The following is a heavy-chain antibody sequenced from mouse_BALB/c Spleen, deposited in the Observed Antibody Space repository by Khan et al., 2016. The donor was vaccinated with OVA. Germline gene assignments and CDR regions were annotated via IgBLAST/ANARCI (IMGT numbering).Heavy chain of an antibody. J-gene: IGHJ4*01. CDR2: INPSTGYT. CDR3: ASYYGSSYAMNS. Sequence: VQLQESGAELAKPGASVKMSCKASGYTFTSYWMHWVKQRPGQGLEWIGYINPSTGYTEYNQKFKDKAKLTADKSSITAYMQLGSLTSEDSAVYYCASYYGSSYAMNSWGRGTSVTVSS. D-gene: IGHD1-1*01. CDR1: GYTFTSYW. V-gene: IGHV1-7*01.